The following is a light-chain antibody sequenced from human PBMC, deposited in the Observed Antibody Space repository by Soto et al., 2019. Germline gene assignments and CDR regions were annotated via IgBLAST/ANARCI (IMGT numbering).Light chain of an antibody. CDR3: QQFRSYPVT. CDR1: QGIYSA. Sequence: AIQLTQSPSSLSASVGDRVTITCRASQGIYSAVAWYQQSPGKAPKFLIYDASTLVSGVPSRFSGSGSGTDFTLTIISLHPEDFATYYCQQFRSYPVTFGQGTRLEIK. V-gene: IGKV1-13*02. CDR2: DAS. J-gene: IGKJ5*01.